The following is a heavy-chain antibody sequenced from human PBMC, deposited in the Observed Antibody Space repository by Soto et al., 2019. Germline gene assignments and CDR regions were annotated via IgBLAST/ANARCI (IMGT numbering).Heavy chain of an antibody. CDR2: IYYSGST. CDR3: ASAYGGGDCYSPYDNGMDV. V-gene: IGHV4-39*01. D-gene: IGHD2-21*02. J-gene: IGHJ6*02. CDR1: GGSISSSSYY. Sequence: SETLSLTCTVSGGSISSSSYYWGWIRQPPGKGLEWIGSIYYSGSTYYNPSLKSRVTISVDTSKNQFSLKLSSVTAADTAVYYCASAYGGGDCYSPYDNGMDVWGQGTTVTVS.